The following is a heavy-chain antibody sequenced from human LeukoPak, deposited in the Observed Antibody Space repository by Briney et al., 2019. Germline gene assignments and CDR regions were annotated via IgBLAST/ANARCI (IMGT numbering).Heavy chain of an antibody. CDR1: GFTFSSYV. CDR2: FSDSGTST. CDR3: AKDLGYEGGLSAFDY. Sequence: GGSLRLSCAASGFTFSSYVMSWVRQAPGKGLEWVSGFSDSGTSTYYADSVKGRFTISRDKSKNTLYLQMNSLRAEDTAVYYCAKDLGYEGGLSAFDYWGQGTLVTVSS. J-gene: IGHJ4*02. V-gene: IGHV3-23*01. D-gene: IGHD2-15*01.